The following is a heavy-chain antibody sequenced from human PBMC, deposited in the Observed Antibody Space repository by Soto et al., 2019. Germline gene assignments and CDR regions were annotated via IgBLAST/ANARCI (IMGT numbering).Heavy chain of an antibody. V-gene: IGHV1-69*06. D-gene: IGHD2-2*01. CDR2: IIPMLGTA. CDR3: ARQKAMPPHFYSGMDV. CDR1: GGTFGSYT. J-gene: IGHJ6*02. Sequence: QVHLVQSGAEVKKPGSSVKVSCTASGGTFGSYTVTWVRQAPGQGLEWMGEIIPMLGTASYAQKFQGRVTLTADKSTTTAHMELSSLSSDDTAVYFCARQKAMPPHFYSGMDVWGQGTTVTVSS.